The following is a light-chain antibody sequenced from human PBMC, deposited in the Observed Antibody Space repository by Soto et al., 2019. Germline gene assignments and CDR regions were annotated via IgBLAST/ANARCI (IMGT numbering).Light chain of an antibody. Sequence: EIVLTQSPGTLSLSPGERVTISCRASQSVSNNYLAWYQQKPGQAPRLLIYAASNRARGIPGRFGGSGSGAYSPLTGRRQAAEDSAVYYWQQYGSAPWTFGQGTKVE. J-gene: IGKJ1*01. CDR2: AAS. V-gene: IGKV3-20*01. CDR3: QQYGSAPWT. CDR1: QSVSNNY.